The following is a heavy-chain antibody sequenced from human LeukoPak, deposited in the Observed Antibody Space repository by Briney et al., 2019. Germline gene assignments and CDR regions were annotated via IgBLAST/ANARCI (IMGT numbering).Heavy chain of an antibody. V-gene: IGHV3-21*01. CDR2: ISSSSTYI. CDR1: GFTFSSYS. CDR3: ASRLLDSY. J-gene: IGHJ4*02. Sequence: GGSLRLSCGGSGFTFSSYSMSWVRQAPGKGLEWVSSISSSSTYIYYADSVKGRFTISRDNAKNSLYLQMNSLRAEDTAVYYCASRLLDSYWGQGTLVTVSS. D-gene: IGHD1-26*01.